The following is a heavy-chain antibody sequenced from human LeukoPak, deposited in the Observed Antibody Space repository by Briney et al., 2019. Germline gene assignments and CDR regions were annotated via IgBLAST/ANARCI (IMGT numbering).Heavy chain of an antibody. CDR1: RGSISSGSYY. J-gene: IGHJ4*02. Sequence: SETLSLTCSVSRGSISSGSYYWGWIRQPPGKGLEWIASIYYTGSTYYNPSLKSRVAISEDKSKNQFSLRRSSVTAADTAVYYCARHGHSYGYVDYWGQGTLVTVSS. CDR3: ARHGHSYGYVDY. D-gene: IGHD5-18*01. CDR2: IYYTGST. V-gene: IGHV4-39*01.